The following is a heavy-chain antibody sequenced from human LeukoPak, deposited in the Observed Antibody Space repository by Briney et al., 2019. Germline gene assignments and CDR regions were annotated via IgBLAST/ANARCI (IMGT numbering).Heavy chain of an antibody. D-gene: IGHD2/OR15-2a*01. J-gene: IGHJ4*02. V-gene: IGHV3-48*03. Sequence: GGSLRLSCAASGFTFSSYEMNWVRKAPGKGLEWVSYISSSGGITYHADSVKGRFTISRDNVKNTLYLQMNSLRAEDSGVYYCARPLWPDSWGQGTLVTVSS. CDR3: ARPLWPDS. CDR1: GFTFSSYE. CDR2: ISSSGGIT.